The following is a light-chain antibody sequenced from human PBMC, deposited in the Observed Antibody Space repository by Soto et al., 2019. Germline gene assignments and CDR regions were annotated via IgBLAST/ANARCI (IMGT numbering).Light chain of an antibody. Sequence: EIVLTQSPATLSLSPWERATLSCRASQSINNYLAWYQQKPGQAPRLLIYGASTRATGIPARFSGSGSGTEFTLTISSLQPDDFATYYCQQYNSYPWTFGQGTKVDIK. J-gene: IGKJ1*01. CDR3: QQYNSYPWT. CDR2: GAS. V-gene: IGKV3-15*01. CDR1: QSINNY.